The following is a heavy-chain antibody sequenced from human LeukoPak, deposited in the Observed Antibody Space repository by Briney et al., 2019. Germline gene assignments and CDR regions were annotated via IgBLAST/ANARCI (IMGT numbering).Heavy chain of an antibody. CDR3: ARERYYSSGNYNNRIDY. CDR2: INPNSGGT. CDR1: GYTFTRYY. Sequence: ASVKVSCKAFGYTFTRYYMHWVRQAPGQGFEWMGWINPNSGGTNYAQKFQGRVTMTRDTSISTAYMELSRLRSDDTALYYCARERYYSSGNYNNRIDYWGQGTLVTVSS. V-gene: IGHV1-2*02. D-gene: IGHD3-10*01. J-gene: IGHJ4*02.